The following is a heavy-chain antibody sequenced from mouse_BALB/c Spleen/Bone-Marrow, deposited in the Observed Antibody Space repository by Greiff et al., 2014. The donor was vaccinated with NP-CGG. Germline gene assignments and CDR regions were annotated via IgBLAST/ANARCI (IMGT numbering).Heavy chain of an antibody. CDR3: ARGRDYDVSSY. D-gene: IGHD2-4*01. J-gene: IGHJ3*01. CDR2: IDPYDSET. Sequence: VKLMESGAELVRPGASVKLSCKASGYTFTSYWMNWVKQRPGQGLEWIGRIDPYDSETHYNQKFKDKAILTVDKSSSTAYMQLSSLTSEDSAVYYCARGRDYDVSSYWGQGTLVTVSA. CDR1: GYTFTSYW. V-gene: IGHV1-61*01.